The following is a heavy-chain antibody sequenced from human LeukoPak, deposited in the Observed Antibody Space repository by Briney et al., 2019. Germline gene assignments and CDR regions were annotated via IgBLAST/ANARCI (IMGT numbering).Heavy chain of an antibody. Sequence: GESLKISCKGSGYSFTSYWIGWVRQMPGKGLEWMGIIYPGDSDTRYSLSFQGQVTISADKPISTAYLQWSSLKASDTAMYYCARARMTVAGTSSYFDYWGQGTLVTVSS. J-gene: IGHJ4*02. CDR2: IYPGDSDT. D-gene: IGHD6-19*01. CDR3: ARARMTVAGTSSYFDY. V-gene: IGHV5-51*04. CDR1: GYSFTSYW.